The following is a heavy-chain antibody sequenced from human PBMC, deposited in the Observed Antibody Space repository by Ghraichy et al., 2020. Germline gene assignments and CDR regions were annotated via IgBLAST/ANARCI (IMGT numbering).Heavy chain of an antibody. D-gene: IGHD6-19*01. CDR3: ARVGGWFVIDY. V-gene: IGHV4-30-2*01. J-gene: IGHJ4*02. CDR2: IYHSGST. CDR1: GGSISSGGYS. Sequence: SETLSLTCAVSGGSISSGGYSWSWIRQPPGKGLEWIGYIYHSGSTYYNPSLKSRVTISVDRSKNQFSLKLSSVTAADTAVYYCARVGGWFVIDYWGQGTLVTVSS.